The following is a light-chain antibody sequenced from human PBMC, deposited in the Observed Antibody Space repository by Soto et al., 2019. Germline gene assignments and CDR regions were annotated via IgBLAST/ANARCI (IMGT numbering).Light chain of an antibody. J-gene: IGKJ1*01. CDR1: HSVSSS. V-gene: IGKV3-15*01. CDR3: QQYSDWRPQ. Sequence: EIVMTQSPATLSVSPGERATLFCRASHSVSSSLAWYQQKPGQAPRLLIHGASTRATGIPARFSGSGSGTEFSLTISSLQSEDFAVYYWQQYSDWRPQFGQGTKVEIK. CDR2: GAS.